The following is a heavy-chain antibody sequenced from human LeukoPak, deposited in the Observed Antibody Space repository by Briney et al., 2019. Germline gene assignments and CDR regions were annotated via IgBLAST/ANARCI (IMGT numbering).Heavy chain of an antibody. CDR1: GFTFSTYW. J-gene: IGHJ4*02. V-gene: IGHV3-74*01. D-gene: IGHD6-6*01. CDR2: INTDGNII. Sequence: GGSLRLSCAASGFTFSTYWMHWVRQAPGKGLVWVSRINTDGNIISYADFVKGRFTISRDNAKSTVHLQMNSLRVEDTAVYYCVRGSMYSSSSPHHWGQGTLVTVSS. CDR3: VRGSMYSSSSPHH.